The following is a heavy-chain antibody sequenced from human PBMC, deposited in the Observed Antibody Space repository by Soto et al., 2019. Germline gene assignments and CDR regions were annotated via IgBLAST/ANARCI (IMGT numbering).Heavy chain of an antibody. Sequence: GGSLRLSCAGSGFIFGHYALTCVRQAPGKGLEWISAISGRGDSTYYADAVKGRFTISRDNSKNTLYLQMNSLRFDDTAVYYCAKALDGIDDYFYAMGVWGQGTTVTVSS. V-gene: IGHV3-23*01. J-gene: IGHJ6*02. CDR2: ISGRGDST. CDR1: GFIFGHYA. CDR3: AKALDGIDDYFYAMGV. D-gene: IGHD1-1*01.